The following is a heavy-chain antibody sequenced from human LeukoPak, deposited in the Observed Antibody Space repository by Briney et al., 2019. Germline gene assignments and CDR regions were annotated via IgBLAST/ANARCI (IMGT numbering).Heavy chain of an antibody. CDR1: GFIFSNYG. V-gene: IGHV3-15*01. D-gene: IGHD5-12*01. CDR3: TTDARTPYSGYDPVGY. CDR2: IKSKTDGGTT. J-gene: IGHJ4*02. Sequence: GGSLRLSCTASGFIFSNYGMHWVRQAPGKGLEWVGRIKSKTDGGTTDYAAPVKGRFTISRDDSKNTLYLQMNSLKTEDTAVYYCTTDARTPYSGYDPVGYWGQGTLVTVSP.